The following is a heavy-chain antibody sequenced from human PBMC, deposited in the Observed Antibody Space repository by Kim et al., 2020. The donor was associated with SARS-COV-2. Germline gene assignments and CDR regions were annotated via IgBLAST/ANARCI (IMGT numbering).Heavy chain of an antibody. CDR3: ARLGDGYIPYNWFDP. CDR1: GGSISSSSYY. CDR2: IYYSGST. V-gene: IGHV4-39*01. Sequence: SETLSLTCTVSGGSISSSSYYWGWIRQPPGKGLEWIGSIYYSGSTYYNPSLKSRVTISVDTSKNQFSLKLSSVTAADTAVYYCARLGDGYIPYNWFDPWGQGTLVTVSS. J-gene: IGHJ5*02. D-gene: IGHD2-21*01.